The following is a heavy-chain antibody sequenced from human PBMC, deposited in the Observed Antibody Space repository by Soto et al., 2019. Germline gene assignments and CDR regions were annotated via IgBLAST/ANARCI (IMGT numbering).Heavy chain of an antibody. CDR2: ISGSSGSK. CDR3: ARYAAEVTTFFDQ. Sequence: GGSLRLSCAASGFIFNDYYMSWIRQAPGKGLEWLSNISGSSGSKKYADAGKGRFTISRDNAKKSLYLEMHSLRAEDTAMYYCARYAAEVTTFFDQWGQGTLVTVPQ. D-gene: IGHD4-17*01. CDR1: GFIFNDYY. J-gene: IGHJ4*02. V-gene: IGHV3-11*06.